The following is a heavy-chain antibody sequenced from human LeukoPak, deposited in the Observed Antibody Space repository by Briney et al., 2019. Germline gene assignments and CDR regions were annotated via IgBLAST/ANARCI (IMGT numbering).Heavy chain of an antibody. J-gene: IGHJ5*02. CDR1: GFTVSSNY. D-gene: IGHD6-13*01. Sequence: GGSLRLSCAASGFTVSSNYMSWVRQAPGKGLEWVSVIYSGGSTYYADSVKGRFTISRDNSKNTLYLQVNTLRADDTAVYYCARDGYSSSSNWFDPWGQGTLVTVSS. CDR2: IYSGGST. V-gene: IGHV3-66*01. CDR3: ARDGYSSSSNWFDP.